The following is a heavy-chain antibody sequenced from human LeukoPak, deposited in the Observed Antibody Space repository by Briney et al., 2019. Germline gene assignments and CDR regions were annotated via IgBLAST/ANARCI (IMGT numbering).Heavy chain of an antibody. CDR3: ARTVSAYFFDY. Sequence: GGSLRLSCAASGFPFSIYWMHWVRQAPGKGLVWVSRITTDGSSTTYADSVRGRFTISRDNAKNTLYLQMNSLRAEDTAVYYCARTVSAYFFDYWGQGTLVTVSS. J-gene: IGHJ4*02. CDR2: ITTDGSST. D-gene: IGHD3-9*01. CDR1: GFPFSIYW. V-gene: IGHV3-74*01.